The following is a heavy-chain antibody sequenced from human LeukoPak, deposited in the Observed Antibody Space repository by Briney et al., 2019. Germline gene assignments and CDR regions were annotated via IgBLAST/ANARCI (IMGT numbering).Heavy chain of an antibody. J-gene: IGHJ3*02. Sequence: GGSLRLSCAASGFTFSSYELNWVRQAPGKGLEWVSYISSSGSTIKYADSVKGRFTISRGSAKNSLYLQMNSLRAEATAVYYCATDLKGQYQDAFDIWGQGTMVTVSS. CDR3: ATDLKGQYQDAFDI. CDR2: ISSSGSTI. CDR1: GFTFSSYE. V-gene: IGHV3-48*03. D-gene: IGHD2-2*01.